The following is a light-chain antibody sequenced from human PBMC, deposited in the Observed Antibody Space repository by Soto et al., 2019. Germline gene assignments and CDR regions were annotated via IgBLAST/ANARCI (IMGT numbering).Light chain of an antibody. J-gene: IGKJ5*01. Sequence: EIVLTQSPATPTFSPGEKATPSRGARQSVSSSYLAWYQQKPGLAPRLLIYDASSRATGIPDRFSGSGSGTDFTLTISRLEPEDFAVYYCQQYGGSPITFGQGTRLAIK. CDR3: QQYGGSPIT. CDR1: QSVSSSY. V-gene: IGKV3D-20*01. CDR2: DAS.